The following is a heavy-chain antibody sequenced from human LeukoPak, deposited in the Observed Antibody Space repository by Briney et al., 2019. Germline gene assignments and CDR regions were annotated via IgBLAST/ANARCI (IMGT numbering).Heavy chain of an antibody. J-gene: IGHJ6*03. V-gene: IGHV4-39*07. CDR2: IYYSGST. CDR1: GGSISSSSYY. CDR3: AREGGSGYDFGYYYYMDV. D-gene: IGHD5-12*01. Sequence: PSETLSLTCTVSGGSISSSSYYWGWIRQPPGKGLEWIGSIYYSGSTYYNPSLKSRVTISVDTSKNQFSLKLSSVTAADTAVYYCAREGGSGYDFGYYYYMDVWGKGTTVTVSS.